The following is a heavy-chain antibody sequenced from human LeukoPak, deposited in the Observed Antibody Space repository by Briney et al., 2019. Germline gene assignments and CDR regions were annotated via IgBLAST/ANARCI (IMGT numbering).Heavy chain of an antibody. Sequence: GASVKVSCKASGNSISKFAVSWVRQAPGRGLEWMGGIIPLFGTADYPQKFQGRVTITADESTSTTYMELSSLKSEDTATYYCTTRSCGAGACSSSFYYYYGLHFWGQGTPVFVSS. J-gene: IGHJ4*03. V-gene: IGHV1-69*13. CDR2: IIPLFGTA. D-gene: IGHD3-16*01. CDR3: TTRSCGAGACSSSFYYYYGLHF. CDR1: GNSISKFA.